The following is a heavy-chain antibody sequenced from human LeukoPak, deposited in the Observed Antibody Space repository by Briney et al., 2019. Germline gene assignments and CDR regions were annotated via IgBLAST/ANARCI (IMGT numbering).Heavy chain of an antibody. CDR3: VREGYYDSGGPFSGYFDY. Sequence: EGSLRLSCAASGFTFNKYAIHWARQAPGKGLEWVTVISNDGVTRIFANSVKGRFTISRDNWKNTLYLQLSSLRVADTAVYYCVREGYYDSGGPFSGYFDYWGRGDLVTVSS. D-gene: IGHD3-22*01. J-gene: IGHJ4*02. V-gene: IGHV3-30*04. CDR2: ISNDGVTR. CDR1: GFTFNKYA.